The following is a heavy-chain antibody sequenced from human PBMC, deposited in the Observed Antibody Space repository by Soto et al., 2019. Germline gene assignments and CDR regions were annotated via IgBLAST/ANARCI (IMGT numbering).Heavy chain of an antibody. V-gene: IGHV1-18*01. D-gene: IGHD4-17*01. Sequence: ASVKVSCKAPGYTFTSYGISWVRQAPGQGLEWMGWISAYNGNTNYAQKLQGRVTMTTDTSTSTAYMELRSLRSDDTAVYYCARDALTTVTVEYFQRWGQGTLVTVSS. CDR1: GYTFTSYG. CDR3: ARDALTTVTVEYFQR. J-gene: IGHJ1*01. CDR2: ISAYNGNT.